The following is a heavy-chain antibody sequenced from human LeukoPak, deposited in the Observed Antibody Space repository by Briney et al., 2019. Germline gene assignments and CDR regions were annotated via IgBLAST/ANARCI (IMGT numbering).Heavy chain of an antibody. CDR2: ISAYNGNT. Sequence: GASATVSCKASGYTFTSYGISWVRQAPGQGLEWMGWISAYNGNTNYAQKLQGRVTMTTDTSTSTAYMELRSLRSDDTAVYYCAREGDYYGSGSYPNYYYYYMDVWGKGTTVTVSS. D-gene: IGHD3-10*01. J-gene: IGHJ6*03. V-gene: IGHV1-18*01. CDR1: GYTFTSYG. CDR3: AREGDYYGSGSYPNYYYYYMDV.